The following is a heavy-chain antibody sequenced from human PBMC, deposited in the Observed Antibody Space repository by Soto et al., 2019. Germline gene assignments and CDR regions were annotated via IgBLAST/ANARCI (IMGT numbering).Heavy chain of an antibody. J-gene: IGHJ4*02. CDR2: IYYSGST. D-gene: IGHD1-26*01. CDR3: ARAHSGSYLVDY. Sequence: SETLSLTCTVSGGSISSGDYYWSWIRQPPGKGLEWIGYIYYSGSTYYNPSLKSRVTISVDTSKNQFSLKLSSVTAADTAVYYCARAHSGSYLVDYWGQGTLVTVSS. V-gene: IGHV4-30-4*01. CDR1: GGSISSGDYY.